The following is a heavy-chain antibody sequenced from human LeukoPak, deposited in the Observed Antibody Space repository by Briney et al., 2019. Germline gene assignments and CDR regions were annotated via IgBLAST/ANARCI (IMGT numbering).Heavy chain of an antibody. Sequence: GGSLRPSCAASGFTFSNYAMTWVRQAPGKGLEWVSTISGSVTNTYYADSVKGRFTISRDNSKNTLYLQMNSLRAEDTAVYYCAKLPGYCTGATCSYYVHYWGQGTLVTVSS. D-gene: IGHD2-15*01. CDR3: AKLPGYCTGATCSYYVHY. J-gene: IGHJ4*02. CDR1: GFTFSNYA. V-gene: IGHV3-23*01. CDR2: ISGSVTNT.